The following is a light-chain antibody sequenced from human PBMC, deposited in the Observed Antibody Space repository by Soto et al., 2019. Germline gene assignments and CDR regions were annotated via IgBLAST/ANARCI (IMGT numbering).Light chain of an antibody. CDR1: HIGRKS. CDR3: QLWDSNSDHVV. J-gene: IGLJ2*01. V-gene: IGLV3-21*03. Sequence: SYELTQPPSVSVAPGKTARIPCGGGHIGRKSVHWYQQKPGQAPVVVVYDDRARPSGIPERFSGSNSGNTATLTISRVESGDEADDYCQLWDSNSDHVVFGGGTKVTFL. CDR2: DDR.